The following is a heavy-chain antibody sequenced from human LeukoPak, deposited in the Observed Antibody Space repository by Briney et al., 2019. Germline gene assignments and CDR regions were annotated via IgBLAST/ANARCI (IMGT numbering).Heavy chain of an antibody. CDR1: GFTFSSYG. D-gene: IGHD6-19*01. CDR2: IRYDGSNK. J-gene: IGHJ4*02. Sequence: GGSLRLSCAASGFTFSSYGMHWVRQAPDKGLEWVAFIRYDGSNKYYADSVKGRFTISRDNSKNTLYLQMNSLRAEDTAVYYCAKEYSSGWYASNYFDYWGQGTLVTVSS. CDR3: AKEYSSGWYASNYFDY. V-gene: IGHV3-30*02.